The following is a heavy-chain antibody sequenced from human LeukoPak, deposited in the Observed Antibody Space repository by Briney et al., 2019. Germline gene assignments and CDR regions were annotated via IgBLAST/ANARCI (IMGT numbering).Heavy chain of an antibody. CDR3: TRCARFGTTSGLRYYFDY. CDR2: IRSKAYGGTT. V-gene: IGHV3-49*03. J-gene: IGHJ4*02. Sequence: GGSLRLSCTASGFTFGDYAMSWFRQAPGKGLEWVGFIRSKAYGGTTEYAASVKGRFTISRDDSKSIAYLQMNSLKTEDTAVYYCTRCARFGTTSGLRYYFDYWGQGTLVTVSS. CDR1: GFTFGDYA. D-gene: IGHD6-19*01.